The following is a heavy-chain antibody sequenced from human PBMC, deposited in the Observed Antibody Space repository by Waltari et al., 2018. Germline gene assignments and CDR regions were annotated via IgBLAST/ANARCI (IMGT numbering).Heavy chain of an antibody. CDR2: INHSGST. V-gene: IGHV4-34*01. J-gene: IGHJ4*02. D-gene: IGHD6-6*01. CDR1: GGSFSGSY. Sequence: QVQLQQWGAGLLKPSETLSLTCAVYGGSFSGSYWSWIRQPPGKGLEWIGEINHSGSTNYNPSLKSRVTISVDTSKNQFSLKLSSVTAADTAVYYCARGGSSSDIHYFDYWGQGTLVTVSS. CDR3: ARGGSSSDIHYFDY.